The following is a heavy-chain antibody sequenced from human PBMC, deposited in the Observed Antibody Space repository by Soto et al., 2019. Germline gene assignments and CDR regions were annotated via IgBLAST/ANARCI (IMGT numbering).Heavy chain of an antibody. Sequence: QVQLVQSGAEVKKPGASVKVSCKASGYTFTGYYMHWVRQAPGQGLEWMGWINPNSGGTNYAQKFQGRVTMTRDTSISTAYMKLSRLRSDDTAVYYCASSIVVVPAALFMVDWYLHLWGRCTLVTVAS. D-gene: IGHD2-2*01. CDR3: ASSIVVVPAALFMVDWYLHL. V-gene: IGHV1-2*02. CDR1: GYTFTGYY. CDR2: INPNSGGT. J-gene: IGHJ2*01.